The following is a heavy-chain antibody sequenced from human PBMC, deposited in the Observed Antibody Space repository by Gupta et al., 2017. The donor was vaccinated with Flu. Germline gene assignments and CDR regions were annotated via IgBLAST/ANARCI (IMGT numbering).Heavy chain of an antibody. Sequence: RQAPGKGLGWVSYITGSGSHNFYADSVRGRVTISRDNAKNSLSLQMNSRRVKDTAVYYCARRVTFSSGHSFDYWGQGTLVTVSS. CDR2: ITGSGSHN. J-gene: IGHJ4*02. V-gene: IGHV3-48*01. D-gene: IGHD6-25*01. CDR3: ARRVTFSSGHSFDY.